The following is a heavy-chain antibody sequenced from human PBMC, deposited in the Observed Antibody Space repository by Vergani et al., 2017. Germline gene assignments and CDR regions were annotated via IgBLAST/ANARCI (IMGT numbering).Heavy chain of an antibody. V-gene: IGHV3-23*04. J-gene: IGHJ4*02. CDR2: LTASGSGI. Sequence: EVQLVESGGGVVRPGGSLRLSCVASGFAFSRYAMSWVRQAPGKGLEWVSGLTASGSGISYADSVRGRFTISRDNSKNTLFLQMDSLRAEDTAVYYCAKSGWLQHFGAHYFDSWGQGILVTVSS. D-gene: IGHD5-24*01. CDR3: AKSGWLQHFGAHYFDS. CDR1: GFAFSRYA.